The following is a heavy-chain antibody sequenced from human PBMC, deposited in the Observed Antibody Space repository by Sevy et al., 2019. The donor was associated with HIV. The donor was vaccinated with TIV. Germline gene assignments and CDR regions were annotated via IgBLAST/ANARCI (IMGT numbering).Heavy chain of an antibody. CDR1: GFTFSSYE. Sequence: GGSLRLSCEASGFTFSSYEMNWVRQAPGKGLEWVANIKQDMSEKYYADSVKGRFTISRDNARNSLYLQMESLRAEDTAVYYCARAQQVTMLVVIGGLYFDFWGQGTLVTVSS. V-gene: IGHV3-7*01. D-gene: IGHD3-22*01. J-gene: IGHJ4*02. CDR3: ARAQQVTMLVVIGGLYFDF. CDR2: IKQDMSEK.